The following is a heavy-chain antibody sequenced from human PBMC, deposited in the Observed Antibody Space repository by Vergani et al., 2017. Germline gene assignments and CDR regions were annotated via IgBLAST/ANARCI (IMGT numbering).Heavy chain of an antibody. Sequence: QVQLVESGGGAVQPGRSLRLSCSAAGFPFSDYGVHWVRQAPGKGLGWVSVISYDGNKKNYADSVKGRFTISRDNSKNTLYLEMNALRAEDTAVYYCARDFLTRVTTLDYYYMGVWGKGTTVTVSS. CDR1: GFPFSDYG. V-gene: IGHV3-30*03. CDR2: ISYDGNKK. J-gene: IGHJ6*03. D-gene: IGHD1-1*01. CDR3: ARDFLTRVTTLDYYYMGV.